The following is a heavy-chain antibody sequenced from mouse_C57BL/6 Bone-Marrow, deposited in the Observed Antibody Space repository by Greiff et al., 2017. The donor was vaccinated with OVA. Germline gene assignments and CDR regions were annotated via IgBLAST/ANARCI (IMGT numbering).Heavy chain of an antibody. J-gene: IGHJ1*03. V-gene: IGHV1-76*01. D-gene: IGHD4-1*01. CDR2: IYPGSGNT. Sequence: VQLQQSGAELVRPGASVKLSCKASGYTFTDYYINWVKQRPGQGLEWIARIYPGSGNTYYNEKFKGKATLTAEKSSSTAYMQLSSLTSEDSAVYVCARETGVPRYFDVWGTGTTVTVSS. CDR1: GYTFTDYY. CDR3: ARETGVPRYFDV.